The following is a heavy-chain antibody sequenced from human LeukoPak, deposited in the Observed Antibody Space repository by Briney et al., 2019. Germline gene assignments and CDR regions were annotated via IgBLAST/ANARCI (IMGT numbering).Heavy chain of an antibody. CDR1: GGSISSCSHY. V-gene: IGHV4-39*01. J-gene: IGHJ4*02. CDR2: INVGGST. CDR3: ARLLPGDYVDS. Sequence: PSETLSLTCTVSGGSISSCSHYWGWLRPPQGQGLEWIGNINVGGSTYSNPSLKSRVTISADTSKNQFSLRLNSVTAADTAVYYCARLLPGDYVDSWGQGTLVTVSS. D-gene: IGHD4-17*01.